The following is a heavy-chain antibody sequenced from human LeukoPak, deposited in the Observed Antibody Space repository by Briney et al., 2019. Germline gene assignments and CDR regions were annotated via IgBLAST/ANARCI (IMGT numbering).Heavy chain of an antibody. Sequence: GGSLRLSCAASGFTFSSYEMNWVRQAPGKGLEWVSYISSSGSTIYYADSVKGRFTISRDNSKNTLYLQMNSLRAEDTAVYYCARDPLIVVVITSGAFDIWGQGTMVTVSS. V-gene: IGHV3-48*03. CDR2: ISSSGSTI. D-gene: IGHD3-22*01. CDR1: GFTFSSYE. J-gene: IGHJ3*02. CDR3: ARDPLIVVVITSGAFDI.